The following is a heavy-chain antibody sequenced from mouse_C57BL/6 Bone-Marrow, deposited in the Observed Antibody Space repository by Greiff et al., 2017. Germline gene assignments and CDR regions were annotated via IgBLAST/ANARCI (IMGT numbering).Heavy chain of an antibody. CDR3: ARSGTLYAMDY. D-gene: IGHD4-1*01. CDR2: ISNGGGST. CDR1: GFTFSDYY. V-gene: IGHV5-12*01. Sequence: EVHLVESGGGLVQPGGSLKLSCAASGFTFSDYYMYWVRQTPEKRLEWVAYISNGGGSTYYPDTVKGRFTISRANAKNTLYLQMSRLKSEDTAMYYCARSGTLYAMDYWGQGTSV. J-gene: IGHJ4*01.